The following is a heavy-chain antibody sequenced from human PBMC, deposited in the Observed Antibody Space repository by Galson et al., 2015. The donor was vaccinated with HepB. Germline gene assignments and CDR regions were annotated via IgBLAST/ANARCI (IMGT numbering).Heavy chain of an antibody. D-gene: IGHD6-13*01. V-gene: IGHV1-18*01. CDR3: ARDLAAETTAAFDI. Sequence: SVKVSCKASGYSFTSYGVTWVRQAPGQGLQWMGWISGYNGRAIYAQEFQDRVTLTTDTSTTTASMEVRRLTSDDTAIYYCARDLAAETTAAFDIWGQGTMVIVSS. CDR1: GYSFTSYG. J-gene: IGHJ3*02. CDR2: ISGYNGRA.